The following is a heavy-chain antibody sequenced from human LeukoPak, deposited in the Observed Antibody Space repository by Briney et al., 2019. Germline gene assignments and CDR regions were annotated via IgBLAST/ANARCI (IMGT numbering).Heavy chain of an antibody. Sequence: GGSLRLSCAASGFTFSSYAMHWVRQAPGKGLEWVSAISGSGARTYYADSVKGRFTISRDNSKNTLYLQMNSLRAEDTAVYYCAKSSGWSDYWGQGTLVTVSS. CDR3: AKSSGWSDY. J-gene: IGHJ4*02. CDR2: ISGSGART. D-gene: IGHD6-19*01. CDR1: GFTFSSYA. V-gene: IGHV3-23*01.